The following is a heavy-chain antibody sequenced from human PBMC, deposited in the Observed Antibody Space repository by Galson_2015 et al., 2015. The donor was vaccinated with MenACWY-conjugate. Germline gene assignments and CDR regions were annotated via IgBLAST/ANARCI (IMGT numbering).Heavy chain of an antibody. Sequence: SLRLSCAASGFTFSSYAMSWVRQAPGKGPEWVSSISGSGGSTYYADSVKGRFTISRENSKNMVYQQINSLRAEDTAVYYCAKDQGSTWYGNWIEPWGQGTLVTVSS. CDR1: GFTFSSYA. D-gene: IGHD6-13*01. V-gene: IGHV3-23*01. CDR3: AKDQGSTWYGNWIEP. J-gene: IGHJ5*02. CDR2: ISGSGGST.